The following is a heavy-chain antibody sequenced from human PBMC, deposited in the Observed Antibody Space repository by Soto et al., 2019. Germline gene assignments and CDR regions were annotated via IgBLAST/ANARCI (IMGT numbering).Heavy chain of an antibody. CDR1: GFTFSSYG. V-gene: IGHV3-30*18. CDR2: ISYDGSNK. CDR3: AKSFFVVPVSYAIYFDY. J-gene: IGHJ4*02. Sequence: QVQLVESGGGVVQPGRSLRLSCAASGFTFSSYGMHWVRQAPGKGLEWVAVISYDGSNKYYADSVKGRFTISRDNSKNTLYLQMNSLRAEDTAVYYCAKSFFVVPVSYAIYFDYWGQGTLVTVSS. D-gene: IGHD2-2*01.